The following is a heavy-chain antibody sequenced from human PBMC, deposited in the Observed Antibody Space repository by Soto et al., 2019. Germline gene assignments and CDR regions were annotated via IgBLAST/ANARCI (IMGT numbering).Heavy chain of an antibody. D-gene: IGHD3-22*01. Sequence: ASVKVSCKASGYTFTGYYMHWVRQAPGQGLEWVGWINPNSGGTNYAQKFQGRVTMTRDTSISTAYMELSRLRSDDTAVYYCAAYYYYDSGGYSRPRGDAFDIWGQGTMVTVSS. V-gene: IGHV1-2*02. CDR1: GYTFTGYY. J-gene: IGHJ3*02. CDR3: AAYYYYDSGGYSRPRGDAFDI. CDR2: INPNSGGT.